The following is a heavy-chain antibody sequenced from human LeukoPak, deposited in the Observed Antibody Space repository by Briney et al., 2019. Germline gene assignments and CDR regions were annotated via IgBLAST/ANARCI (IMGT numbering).Heavy chain of an antibody. Sequence: ASVKVSCKASGYTFTSYGISWVRQAPGHGLEWMGWISTFNGHTNYAQSRQDRVTMTTDTSTSTVYMELSSLISDDTAVYYCARVDTVNYYYYMDVWGKGTPVTVSS. CDR2: ISTFNGHT. D-gene: IGHD5-18*01. J-gene: IGHJ6*03. CDR1: GYTFTSYG. V-gene: IGHV1-18*01. CDR3: ARVDTVNYYYYMDV.